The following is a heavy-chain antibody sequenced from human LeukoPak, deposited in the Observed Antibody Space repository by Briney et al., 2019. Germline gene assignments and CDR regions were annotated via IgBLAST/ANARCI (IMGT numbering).Heavy chain of an antibody. Sequence: PSETLSLTCTVSGGSISSSSYYWGWIRQPPGKGLEWIGSIYYSGSTYYNPSLKSRVTISVDTSKNQFSLKLSSVTAADTAVYYCAVYYYDSSGPDYWGRGTLVTVSS. D-gene: IGHD3-22*01. CDR3: AVYYYDSSGPDY. V-gene: IGHV4-39*07. J-gene: IGHJ4*02. CDR1: GGSISSSSYY. CDR2: IYYSGST.